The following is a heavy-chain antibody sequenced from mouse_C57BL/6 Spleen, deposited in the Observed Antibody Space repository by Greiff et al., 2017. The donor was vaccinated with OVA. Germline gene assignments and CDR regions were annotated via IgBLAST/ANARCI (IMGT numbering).Heavy chain of an antibody. J-gene: IGHJ1*03. V-gene: IGHV5-9*01. CDR1: GFTFSSYT. CDR3: ARGRDWYFDV. CDR2: ISGGGGNT. Sequence: EVQVVESGGGLVKPGGSLKLSCAASGFTFSSYTMSWVRQTPEKRLEWVATISGGGGNTYYPDSVKGRFTISRDNAKNTLYLQMSSLRSEDTALYYCARGRDWYFDVWGTGTTVTVSS.